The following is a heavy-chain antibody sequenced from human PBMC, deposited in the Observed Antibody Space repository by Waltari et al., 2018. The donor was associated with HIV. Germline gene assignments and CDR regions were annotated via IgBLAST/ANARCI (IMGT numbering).Heavy chain of an antibody. CDR3: TRGIAAAGENWFDP. CDR1: GFTFGDYA. Sequence: ASGFTFGDYAMSWVRQAPGKGLEWVGFIRSKAYGGTTEYAASVKGRFTISRDDSKSIAYLQMNSLKTEDTAVYYCTRGIAAAGENWFDPWGQGTLVTVSS. CDR2: IRSKAYGGTT. V-gene: IGHV3-49*04. J-gene: IGHJ5*02. D-gene: IGHD6-13*01.